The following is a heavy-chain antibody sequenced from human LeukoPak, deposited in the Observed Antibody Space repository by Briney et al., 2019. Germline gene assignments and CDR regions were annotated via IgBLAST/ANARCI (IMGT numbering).Heavy chain of an antibody. V-gene: IGHV3-23*01. J-gene: IGHJ4*02. D-gene: IGHD1-1*01. Sequence: PGGSLRLSCAASGFTFGTYAMNWVRQAPGKGLEWVSGILACGSTTYYADSVKGRFTISRDNSKNTLYLQMNSLRAEDTAIYYCAKDRVPDGRWNFDFWGQGTLVTVSS. CDR1: GFTFGTYA. CDR2: ILACGSTT. CDR3: AKDRVPDGRWNFDF.